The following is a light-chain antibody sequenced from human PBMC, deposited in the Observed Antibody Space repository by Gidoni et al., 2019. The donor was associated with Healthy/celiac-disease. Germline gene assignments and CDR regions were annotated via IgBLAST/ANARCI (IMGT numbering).Light chain of an antibody. Sequence: DHQMPQSPSTLSASVGDSVTITCRASPSISSWLAWYQQKPGKAPKLLIYKASSLESGLPSRCGGSGSGTEFTLTISSLQHDDVATYYCQQYNSYWTFGQGTKVEIK. CDR3: QQYNSYWT. V-gene: IGKV1-5*03. CDR1: PSISSW. J-gene: IGKJ1*01. CDR2: KAS.